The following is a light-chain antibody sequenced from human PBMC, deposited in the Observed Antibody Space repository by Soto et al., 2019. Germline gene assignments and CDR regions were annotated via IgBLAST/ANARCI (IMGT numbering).Light chain of an antibody. J-gene: IGKJ5*01. CDR2: GAS. CDR1: QSVGTF. Sequence: EVVLTQTPGTLSLSPGGRASLSCRASQSVGTFLAWYQQRSGQAPRLLIYGASSRATGIPDRFSGSGSGTDFILIINSLEPDDFAVYYCQQRDSWPITFGQGTRLEI. V-gene: IGKV3-11*01. CDR3: QQRDSWPIT.